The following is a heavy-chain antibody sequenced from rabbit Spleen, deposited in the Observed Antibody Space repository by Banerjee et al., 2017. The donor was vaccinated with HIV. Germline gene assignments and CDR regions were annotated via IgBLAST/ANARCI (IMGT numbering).Heavy chain of an antibody. CDR2: IYTGGSGNT. CDR3: ARDSAGREDFNF. D-gene: IGHD4-2*01. V-gene: IGHV1S40*01. J-gene: IGHJ4*01. Sequence: QSLEESVGGLVQPEGSLTLTCTASGFSLSSSYYMCWVRQAPGKGLEWIACIYTGGSGNTYYASWAKGRFAISKTSSTTVTLQMTSLTAADTATYFCARDSAGREDFNFWGPGPLVTV. CDR1: GFSLSSSYY.